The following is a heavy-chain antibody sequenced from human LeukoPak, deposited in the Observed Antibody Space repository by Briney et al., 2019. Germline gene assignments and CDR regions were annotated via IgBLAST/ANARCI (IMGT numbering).Heavy chain of an antibody. CDR2: ISSSTSYT. CDR3: ARSWIQGYFDY. D-gene: IGHD5-18*01. J-gene: IGHJ4*02. Sequence: WFSYISSSTSYTNYPDSVKGRFTISRDNAKTSLYLQMNSLRAEDTAVYYCARSWIQGYFDYWGQGTLVTVSS. V-gene: IGHV3-11*06.